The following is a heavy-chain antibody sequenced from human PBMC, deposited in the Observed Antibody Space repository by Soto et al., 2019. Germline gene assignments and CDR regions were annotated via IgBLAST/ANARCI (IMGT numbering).Heavy chain of an antibody. V-gene: IGHV4-59*01. CDR3: AREGISLGAFDI. J-gene: IGHJ3*02. Sequence: PSETLSLTCTVSGGSISSYYWSWIRQPPGKGLEWIGYIYYSGSTNYNPSLKSRVTISVDTSKNQFSLKLSSVNAADTAVYYCAREGISLGAFDIWGQGTMVTVSS. D-gene: IGHD3-16*01. CDR1: GGSISSYY. CDR2: IYYSGST.